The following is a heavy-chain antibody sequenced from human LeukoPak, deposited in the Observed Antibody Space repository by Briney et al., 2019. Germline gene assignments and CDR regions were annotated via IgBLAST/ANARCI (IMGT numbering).Heavy chain of an antibody. CDR1: GFTFSTYG. V-gene: IGHV3-30*02. J-gene: IGHJ6*03. Sequence: GGSLRLSCAASGFTFSTYGMHWVRQAPGKGLECVAFIRYDGSNTYYADSVKGRFTISRDNSKNTLYLQMNSLRAEDTAVYYCAKDGVPVYYYYLDVWGKGTTVTISS. CDR3: AKDGVPVYYYYLDV. D-gene: IGHD2-2*01. CDR2: IRYDGSNT.